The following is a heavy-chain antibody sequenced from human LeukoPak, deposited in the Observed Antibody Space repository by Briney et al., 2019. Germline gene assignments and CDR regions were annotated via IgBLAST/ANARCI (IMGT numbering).Heavy chain of an antibody. D-gene: IGHD6-19*01. V-gene: IGHV3-23*01. CDR2: VSGSGDTT. Sequence: PGGSLRLSCAASGLTFSSYAMSWGRQAPGKGLEWVSTVSGSGDTTHYADSVKGRFTISRDNSKNTLSLQMNSLRAEDTAVYYCARGHSSGWFFFDYWGQGTLVTVSS. CDR1: GLTFSSYA. J-gene: IGHJ4*02. CDR3: ARGHSSGWFFFDY.